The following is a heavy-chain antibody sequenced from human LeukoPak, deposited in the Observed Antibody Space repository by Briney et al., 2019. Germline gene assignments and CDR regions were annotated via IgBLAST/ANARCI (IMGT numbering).Heavy chain of an antibody. D-gene: IGHD3-22*01. J-gene: IGHJ4*01. V-gene: IGHV3-21*01. CDR3: ARDKSIWSYYDSSGSPGY. CDR2: ISSSSSYI. Sequence: GGSLRLSCAASGFTFSSYSMNWVRQAPGKGLEWVSSISSSSSYIYYADSVKGRFTISRDNAKNSLYLQMNSLRAEDTAVYYCARDKSIWSYYDSSGSPGYWGQEPWSPSPQ. CDR1: GFTFSSYS.